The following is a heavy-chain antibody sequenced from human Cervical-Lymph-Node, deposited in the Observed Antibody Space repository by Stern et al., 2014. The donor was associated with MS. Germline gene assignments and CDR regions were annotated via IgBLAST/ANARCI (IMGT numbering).Heavy chain of an antibody. CDR2: IWQAESHQ. Sequence: MHLEESGGGVVQPGRALRLSCAASGFSFSRSATHLVRQAQGKGLEWEALIWQAESHQSYADSVTGRFTISRDNFKNTLYLQMNSLRAEDTAVYYCASAYSSSHYYFDYWGQGTLVTVSS. V-gene: IGHV3-33*01. CDR3: ASAYSSSHYYFDY. CDR1: GFSFSRSA. D-gene: IGHD6-13*01. J-gene: IGHJ4*02.